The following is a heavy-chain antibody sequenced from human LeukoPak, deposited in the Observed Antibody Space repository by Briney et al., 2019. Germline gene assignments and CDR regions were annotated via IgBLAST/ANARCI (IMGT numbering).Heavy chain of an antibody. Sequence: ASVKVSCKTAGYTFTAYYMHWVRQAPGQGLEWMGWIRPNSGGTKYAQKFQGRVTMTRDTSISTAYMELSRLRSDDTAVYYCARSPRLLWFGELLQPIDYWGQGTLVTVSS. D-gene: IGHD3-10*01. V-gene: IGHV1-2*02. CDR3: ARSPRLLWFGELLQPIDY. J-gene: IGHJ4*02. CDR1: GYTFTAYY. CDR2: IRPNSGGT.